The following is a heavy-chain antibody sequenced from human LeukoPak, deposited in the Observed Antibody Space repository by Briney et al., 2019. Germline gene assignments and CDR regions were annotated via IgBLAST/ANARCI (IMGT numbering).Heavy chain of an antibody. D-gene: IGHD3-3*01. Sequence: SVKVSCKASGGTFSSYAISWVRQAPGQGLEWMGGIIPIFGTANYAQKFQGRVTITADESTSTAYMELSSLRSEDTAVYYCARVEGELRFLEGCWFDPWGQGTLVTVSS. V-gene: IGHV1-69*01. J-gene: IGHJ5*02. CDR2: IIPIFGTA. CDR1: GGTFSSYA. CDR3: ARVEGELRFLEGCWFDP.